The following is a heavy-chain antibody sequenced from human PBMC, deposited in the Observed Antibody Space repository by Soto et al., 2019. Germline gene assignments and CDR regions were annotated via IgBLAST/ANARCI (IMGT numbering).Heavy chain of an antibody. CDR2: IYYTGST. CDR1: GGSISSGGYY. Sequence: QVQLQESGPGLVKPSQTLSLTCTVSGGSISSGGYYWSWIRQHPGKGLEWIGYIYYTGSTYYNPSLKGRVTIPVDTSKSQFSLKLSSVTAADTAVYYCATLYMVRGVRTFDYWGQGTLVTVSS. D-gene: IGHD3-10*01. CDR3: ATLYMVRGVRTFDY. J-gene: IGHJ4*02. V-gene: IGHV4-31*03.